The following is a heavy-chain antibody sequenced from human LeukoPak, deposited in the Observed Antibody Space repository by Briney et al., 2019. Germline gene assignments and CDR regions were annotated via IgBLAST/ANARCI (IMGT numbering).Heavy chain of an antibody. CDR3: ARRAGGYSHPYDY. J-gene: IGHJ4*02. CDR2: IYSGGTT. CDR1: GFTVSGNY. V-gene: IGHV3-53*01. Sequence: GGSLRLSCAVSGFTVSGNYMSWVRQAPGKGLEWVSLIYSGGTTYYAGSVKGRFTISRDNSKNTLYLQMNSLRAEDTAVYYCARRAGGYSHPYDYWGQGILVTVSS. D-gene: IGHD4-23*01.